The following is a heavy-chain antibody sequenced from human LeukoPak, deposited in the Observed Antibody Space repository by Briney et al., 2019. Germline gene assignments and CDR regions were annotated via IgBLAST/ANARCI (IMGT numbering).Heavy chain of an antibody. CDR3: AAGLNDYGDYDLDY. CDR1: GGSISSSNW. CDR2: IYHSGST. D-gene: IGHD4-17*01. V-gene: IGHV4-4*02. Sequence: SETLSLTCAVSGGSISSSNWWSWVRQPPGKGLEWIGEIYHSGSTDYNPSLKSRVIISVDKSKNQFSLKLSSVTAADTAVYYCAAGLNDYGDYDLDYWGQGTLVTVSS. J-gene: IGHJ4*02.